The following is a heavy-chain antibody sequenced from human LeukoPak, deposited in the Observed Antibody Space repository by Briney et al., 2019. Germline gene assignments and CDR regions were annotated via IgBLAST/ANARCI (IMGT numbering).Heavy chain of an antibody. D-gene: IGHD2/OR15-2a*01. CDR1: GFTFSSYS. V-gene: IGHV3-21*01. CDR2: ISSSSSYI. Sequence: GGSLRLSCAASGFTFSSYSMNWVRQAPRKGLEWVSSISSSSSYIYYADSVKGRFTTSRDNAKNSLYLQMNSLRAEDTAVYYCARGPTRANSTDYWGQGALVTVSS. CDR3: ARGPTRANSTDY. J-gene: IGHJ4*02.